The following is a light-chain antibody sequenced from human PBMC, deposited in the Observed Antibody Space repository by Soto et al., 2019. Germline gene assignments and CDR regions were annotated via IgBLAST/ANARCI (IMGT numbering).Light chain of an antibody. CDR1: QSLGQS. CDR3: QQYKSWPQFT. V-gene: IGKV3-15*01. Sequence: EILMTQSPATLSVSPGDSATLSCRASQSLGQSLAWYQQKAGQAPRLLIYGASTRATGIPARFSGSGSATAFPLTLSSLQSEDFAVYYCQQYKSWPQFTFGQATRLEIK. J-gene: IGKJ5*01. CDR2: GAS.